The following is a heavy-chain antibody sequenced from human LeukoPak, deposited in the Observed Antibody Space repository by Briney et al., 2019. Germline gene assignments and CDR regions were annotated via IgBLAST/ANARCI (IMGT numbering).Heavy chain of an antibody. V-gene: IGHV3-33*01. J-gene: IGHJ6*01. CDR2: TWYDGRNN. Sequence: PGSSLRLSCVGSDFTFSSYGMHWVRQAPGKGLEWVAVTWYDGRNNYYAASVKGRFTISRDDSKTTVYLLMNSLRAEDPAVYYCAREVAPLYFHYGMDVWGEGTTVTVSS. D-gene: IGHD2-21*01. CDR1: DFTFSSYG. CDR3: AREVAPLYFHYGMDV.